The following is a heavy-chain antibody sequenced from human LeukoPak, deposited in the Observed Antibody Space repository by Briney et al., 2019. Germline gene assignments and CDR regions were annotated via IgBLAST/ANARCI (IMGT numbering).Heavy chain of an antibody. CDR3: ARGGSSGWYNYYFDY. CDR2: ISAYNGNT. D-gene: IGHD6-19*01. Sequence: ASVKVSCKASGYTFTGYGISWVRQAPGQGLEWMGWISAYNGNTNYAQKLQGRVTMTTDTSTSTAYMELRSLRSDDTAVYYCARGGSSGWYNYYFDYWGQGTLVTVSS. J-gene: IGHJ4*02. V-gene: IGHV1-18*01. CDR1: GYTFTGYG.